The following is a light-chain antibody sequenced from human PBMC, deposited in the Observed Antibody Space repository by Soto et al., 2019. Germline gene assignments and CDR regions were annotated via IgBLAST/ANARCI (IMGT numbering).Light chain of an antibody. V-gene: IGLV2-23*03. J-gene: IGLJ1*01. CDR2: EGS. CDR1: SSDVGSYNL. Sequence: QSALTQPASVSGSPGQSITISCTGTSSDVGSYNLVSWYQQHPGKAPKLMIYEGSKRPSGVSNRFSGSKSGNTASLTISGLQAEDEADYYCCSYARSSTFTYVFGTGTKVTVL. CDR3: CSYARSSTFTYV.